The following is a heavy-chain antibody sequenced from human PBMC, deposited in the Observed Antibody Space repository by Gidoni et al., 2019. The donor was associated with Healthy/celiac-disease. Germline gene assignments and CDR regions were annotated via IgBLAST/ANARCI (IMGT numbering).Heavy chain of an antibody. J-gene: IGHJ6*03. Sequence: QVQLVESGGGVVQPGRSLRLSCAASGFTFSSYAMHWVRQAPGKGLEWVAVISYDGSNKYYADSVKGRFTISRDNSKNTLYLQMNSLRAEDTAVYYCARARGSGHPRYYYYMDVWGKGTTVTVSS. D-gene: IGHD1-26*01. V-gene: IGHV3-30-3*01. CDR2: ISYDGSNK. CDR1: GFTFSSYA. CDR3: ARARGSGHPRYYYYMDV.